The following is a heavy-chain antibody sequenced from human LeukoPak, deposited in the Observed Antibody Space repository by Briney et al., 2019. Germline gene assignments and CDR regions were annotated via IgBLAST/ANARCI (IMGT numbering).Heavy chain of an antibody. Sequence: ASVKVSCKASGYTFTSYDINWVRQATGQGLEWMGWMNPNSGNTGYAQKFQGRVTITRNTSISTAYMELSSLRSEDTAVYYCARGQGYNYDFWSGYLDWFDPWGQGTLVTVSS. CDR2: MNPNSGNT. CDR3: ARGQGYNYDFWSGYLDWFDP. D-gene: IGHD3-3*01. J-gene: IGHJ5*02. V-gene: IGHV1-8*03. CDR1: GYTFTSYD.